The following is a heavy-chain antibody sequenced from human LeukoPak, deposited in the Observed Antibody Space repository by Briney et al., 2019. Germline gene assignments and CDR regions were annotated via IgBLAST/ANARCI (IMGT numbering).Heavy chain of an antibody. CDR1: GGSISSGDYY. J-gene: IGHJ2*01. D-gene: IGHD4-23*01. CDR2: IYYSGST. V-gene: IGHV4-30-4*08. CDR3: AGVGDHDYSGNDNSWYFDL. Sequence: SETLSLTCTVSGGSISSGDYYWSWIRQPPGKGLEWIGYIYYSGSTYYNPSLKSRVTISVDTSKNQFSLKLSSVTAADTAVYYCAGVGDHDYSGNDNSWYFDLWGRGTLVTVSS.